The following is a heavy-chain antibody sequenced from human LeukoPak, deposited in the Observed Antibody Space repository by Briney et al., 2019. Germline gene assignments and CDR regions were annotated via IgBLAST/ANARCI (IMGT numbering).Heavy chain of an antibody. J-gene: IGHJ4*02. D-gene: IGHD4-17*01. CDR1: GGSISSGSYY. CDR3: ARDRGYGLGY. V-gene: IGHV4-61*02. CDR2: IYTSGST. Sequence: SQTLSLTCTVSGGSISSGSYYWSWIRQPARKGLEWIGRIYTSGSTNYNPSLKSRVTISVDTSKNQFSLKLSSVTAADTAVYYCARDRGYGLGYWGQGTLVTVSS.